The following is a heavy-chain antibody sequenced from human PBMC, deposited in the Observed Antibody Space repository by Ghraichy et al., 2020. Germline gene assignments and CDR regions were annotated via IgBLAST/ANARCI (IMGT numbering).Heavy chain of an antibody. Sequence: GGSLRLSCAASGFTFSSYAMSWVRQAPGKGLEWVSAISGSGGSTYYADSGKGRFTISRDNSKNTLYLQMNGLRAEDTAVYYCAKDVKGSGSYYDYYMDVWGKGTTVTVSS. CDR3: AKDVKGSGSYYDYYMDV. J-gene: IGHJ6*03. CDR1: GFTFSSYA. V-gene: IGHV3-23*01. CDR2: ISGSGGST. D-gene: IGHD3-10*01.